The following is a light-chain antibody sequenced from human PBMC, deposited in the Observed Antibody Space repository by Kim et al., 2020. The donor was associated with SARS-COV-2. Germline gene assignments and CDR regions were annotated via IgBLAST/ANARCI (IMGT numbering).Light chain of an antibody. CDR2: YDT. CDR1: NIGTKS. CDR3: QVWDSISDHHV. Sequence: SYELTQPPSVSVAPGKTARITCGGDNIGTKSVHWYQQRPGQAPMLVIYYDTGRPSGIPERFSGSNSGNTATLTLSRVEAGDEADYYCQVWDSISDHHVFGTGTKVTVL. J-gene: IGLJ1*01. V-gene: IGLV3-21*04.